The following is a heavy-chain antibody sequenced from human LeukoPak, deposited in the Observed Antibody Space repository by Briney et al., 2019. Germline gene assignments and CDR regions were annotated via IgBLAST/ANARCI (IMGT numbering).Heavy chain of an antibody. CDR3: ARAPPAAAPPFDYYYYYMDV. J-gene: IGHJ6*03. CDR2: IKQDGSEK. CDR1: GFTFSSYW. D-gene: IGHD2-2*01. V-gene: IGHV3-7*01. Sequence: GGSLRLSCAASGFTFSSYWMSWVRQAPGKGLEWVANIKQDGSEKYYVDSVKGRSTISRDNAKNSLYLQMNSLRAEDTAVYYCARAPPAAAPPFDYYYYYMDVWGKGTTVTVSS.